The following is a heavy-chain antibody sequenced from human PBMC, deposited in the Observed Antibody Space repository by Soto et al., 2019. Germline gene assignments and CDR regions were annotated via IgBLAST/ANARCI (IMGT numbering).Heavy chain of an antibody. V-gene: IGHV1-69*13. CDR2: IIPIFGTA. CDR1: GGTFSSYA. CDR3: ATCNGARPHCSSTSCYPPCGMDV. Sequence: GASVKVSFKPSGGTFSSYAISWGRQAPGQGLWGRGGIIPIFGTAIYAQKLQGRVTITADESTSTAYMELSSLRSEDTAVYYCATCNGARPHCSSTSCYPPCGMDVWGQGTTVTVSS. J-gene: IGHJ6*02. D-gene: IGHD2-2*01.